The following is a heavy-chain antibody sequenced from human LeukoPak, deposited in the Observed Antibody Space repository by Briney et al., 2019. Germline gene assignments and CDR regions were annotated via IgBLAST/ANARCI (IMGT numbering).Heavy chain of an antibody. J-gene: IGHJ1*01. CDR1: GFTFISYW. Sequence: PGGSLRLSCAASGFTFISYWMSWVRQAPGKGLEWVANIKQDGSEKYYVDSVKGRFTISRDNAKNSLYLQMNSLRAEDTAVYYCARESRDFEYFQHWGQGTLVTVSS. V-gene: IGHV3-7*01. D-gene: IGHD2-21*02. CDR2: IKQDGSEK. CDR3: ARESRDFEYFQH.